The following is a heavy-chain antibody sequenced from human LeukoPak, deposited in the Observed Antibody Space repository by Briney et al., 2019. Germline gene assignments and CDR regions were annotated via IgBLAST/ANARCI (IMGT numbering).Heavy chain of an antibody. CDR3: ARSGTIFGVVIPFDY. D-gene: IGHD3-3*01. V-gene: IGHV3-48*03. CDR2: ISSSGSTI. J-gene: IGHJ4*02. Sequence: GGSLRLSCAAFGFTFSSYEMNWVRQAPGKGLEWVSYISSSGSTIYYADSVKGRFTISRDDAKNSLYLQMNSLRAEDTAVYYCARSGTIFGVVIPFDYWGQGTLVTVSS. CDR1: GFTFSSYE.